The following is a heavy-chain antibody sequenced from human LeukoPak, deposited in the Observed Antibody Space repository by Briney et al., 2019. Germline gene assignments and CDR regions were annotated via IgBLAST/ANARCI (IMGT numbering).Heavy chain of an antibody. V-gene: IGHV4-61*08. Sequence: TSQTLSLTCTVSGGSISSGDYYWSWIRQPPGKGLEWIGYIYYSGSTNYNPSLKSRVTISVDTSKNQFSLKLSSVTAADTAVYYCARADFWSGPVDYWGQGTLVTVSS. J-gene: IGHJ4*02. D-gene: IGHD3-3*01. CDR2: IYYSGST. CDR1: GGSISSGDYY. CDR3: ARADFWSGPVDY.